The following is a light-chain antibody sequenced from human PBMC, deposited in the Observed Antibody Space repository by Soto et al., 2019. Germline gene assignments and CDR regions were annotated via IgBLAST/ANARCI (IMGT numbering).Light chain of an antibody. CDR1: QGISNY. J-gene: IGKJ4*01. CDR2: LAS. Sequence: DIQMTQSPSSLSASVGDRVTITCRASQGISNYVAWYQQKPGKVPRLLIYLASTLQSGVPSRFSGSGSGTDFTLTNSSLQPEDVATYYCQKYNSAPLTFGGGTKVEIK. CDR3: QKYNSAPLT. V-gene: IGKV1-27*01.